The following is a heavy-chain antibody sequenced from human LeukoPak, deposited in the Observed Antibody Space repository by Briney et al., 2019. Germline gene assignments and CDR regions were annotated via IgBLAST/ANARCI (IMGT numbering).Heavy chain of an antibody. CDR3: ARDGSSTWYFDY. CDR2: ITTYNGHT. J-gene: IGHJ4*02. CDR1: GYNFKTFG. D-gene: IGHD1-26*01. Sequence: ASVKVSCKASGYNFKTFGFSWVRQAPGQGLEWLGWITTYNGHTNYAQKFEDRVTMTTDTSTSTAYMELSNLRFDDTATYYCARDGSSTWYFDYWGQGTLVTVSS. V-gene: IGHV1-18*04.